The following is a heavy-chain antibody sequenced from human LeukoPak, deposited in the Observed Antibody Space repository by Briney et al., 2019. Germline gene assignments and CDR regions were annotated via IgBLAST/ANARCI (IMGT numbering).Heavy chain of an antibody. CDR1: GFTFSDYY. CDR2: ISSSGSTI. J-gene: IGHJ6*03. CDR3: ARAGTYDFWSGPENYYYYMDV. Sequence: GGSLRLSCAASGFTFSDYYMSWIRQAPGKGLEWVSYISSSGSTIYYADSVKGRFTISRDNARNSLYLQMNSLRAEDTAVYYCARAGTYDFWSGPENYYYYMDVWGKGTTVTVSS. D-gene: IGHD3-3*01. V-gene: IGHV3-11*01.